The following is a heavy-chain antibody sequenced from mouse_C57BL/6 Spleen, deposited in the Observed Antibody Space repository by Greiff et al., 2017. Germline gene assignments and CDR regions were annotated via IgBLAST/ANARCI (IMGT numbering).Heavy chain of an antibody. CDR2: ITHSGET. CDR3: AGGRYSTAMDY. J-gene: IGHJ4*01. V-gene: IGHV12-3*01. Sequence: VKLMESGPGLVKPSQSLFLTCSITGFPIPSGYYWIWIRQSPGKPLEWMGYITHSGETFYNPSLQSPISITRETSKNQFFLQLNSVTTEDTAMYYCAGGRYSTAMDYWGQGTSVTVSS. D-gene: IGHD2-5*01. CDR1: GFPIPSGYY.